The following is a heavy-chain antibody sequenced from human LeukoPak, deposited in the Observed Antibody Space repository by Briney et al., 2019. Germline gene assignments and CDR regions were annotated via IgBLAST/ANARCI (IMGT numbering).Heavy chain of an antibody. V-gene: IGHV3-11*01. CDR2: ITNSGNTI. J-gene: IGHJ4*02. Sequence: PGGSLRLSCAASGFTFTDYYMSWLRQAPGKGLEWLSYITNSGNTIYYADSVRGRFTVSRDNTRTSLYLQMDSLRAEDTAVYYCARDRGIVVVPETGYYFDYWGQGTLVPVSS. CDR1: GFTFTDYY. D-gene: IGHD2-2*01. CDR3: ARDRGIVVVPETGYYFDY.